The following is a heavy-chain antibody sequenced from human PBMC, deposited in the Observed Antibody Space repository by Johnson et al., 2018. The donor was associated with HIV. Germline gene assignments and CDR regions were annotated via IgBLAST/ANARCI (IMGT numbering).Heavy chain of an antibody. V-gene: IGHV3-30-3*01. CDR3: AREEAYCGGDCYSAFDI. Sequence: VQVVESGGGVVRPGRSLRLSCAGSGFTFRSYAMQWVRQAPGKGLEWVAVISYDGSNKYYADSVKGRFTISRDNSKNTLYVQMNSLGAEDTAVYYCAREEAYCGGDCYSAFDIWGQGTMVTVSS. D-gene: IGHD2-21*02. CDR1: GFTFRSYA. CDR2: ISYDGSNK. J-gene: IGHJ3*02.